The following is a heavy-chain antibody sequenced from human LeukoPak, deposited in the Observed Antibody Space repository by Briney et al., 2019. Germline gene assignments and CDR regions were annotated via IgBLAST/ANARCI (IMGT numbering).Heavy chain of an antibody. Sequence: SETLSLTCTVSGGSISGTSYYWSWIRQPPGKGLEWIGEINHSGSTNYNPSLKSRVTISVDTSKNQFSLKLSSVTAADTAVYYCARGRRGYYYYYYMDVWGKGTTVTVSS. J-gene: IGHJ6*03. V-gene: IGHV4-39*07. CDR2: INHSGST. CDR1: GGSISGTSYY. D-gene: IGHD3-10*01. CDR3: ARGRRGYYYYYYMDV.